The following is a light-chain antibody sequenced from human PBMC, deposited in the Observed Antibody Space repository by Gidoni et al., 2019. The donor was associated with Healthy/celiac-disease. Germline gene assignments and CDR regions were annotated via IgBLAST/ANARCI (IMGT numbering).Light chain of an antibody. Sequence: EIVLTQSPATLSLSPGERAPLSCRATQSVSSYLAWYQQKPGQAPRLLIYDASNRATGIPARFSGSGSGTDFTLTISSLEPEDFAVYYCQQRSSWPSITFGQXTRLEIK. CDR1: QSVSSY. V-gene: IGKV3-11*01. J-gene: IGKJ5*01. CDR3: QQRSSWPSIT. CDR2: DAS.